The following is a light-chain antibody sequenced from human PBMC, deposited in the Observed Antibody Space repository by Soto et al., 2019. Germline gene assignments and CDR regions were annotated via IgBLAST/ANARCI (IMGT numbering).Light chain of an antibody. CDR1: QDITSA. CDR3: QQFNSYVIT. Sequence: AIQLTQSPSSLSASVGDRVTITCRASQDITSALAWYQQKPGQAPNLLIYAASSLKSGVPSRFSGSGSGTDFTLTISSLHPEDFATYYCQQFNSYVITFGQGTRLETK. CDR2: AAS. V-gene: IGKV1-13*02. J-gene: IGKJ5*01.